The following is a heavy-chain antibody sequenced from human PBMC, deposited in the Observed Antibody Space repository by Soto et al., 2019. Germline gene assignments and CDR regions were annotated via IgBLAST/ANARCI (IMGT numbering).Heavy chain of an antibody. CDR2: ISYDGSNK. CDR1: GFTFSSYG. Sequence: GGSLRLSCAASGFTFSSYGMHWVRQAPGKGLEWVAVISYDGSNKYYADSVKGRFTISRDNSNNTLYLQMNSLRAEDTAVYYCAREDYYDSSGSNWFDPWGQGTLVTVSS. D-gene: IGHD3-22*01. V-gene: IGHV3-30*03. CDR3: AREDYYDSSGSNWFDP. J-gene: IGHJ5*02.